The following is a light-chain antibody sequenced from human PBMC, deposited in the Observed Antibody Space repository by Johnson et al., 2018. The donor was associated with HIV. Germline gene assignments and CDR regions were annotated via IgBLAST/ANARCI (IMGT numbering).Light chain of an antibody. V-gene: IGLV1-51*02. J-gene: IGLJ1*01. CDR2: ENN. Sequence: QSLLTQPPSVSAAPGQKVTISCSGSSSNIGNNYVSWYQQLPGTAPKLLMYENNKRPSGIPDRFSDSKSGTSATLGITGLQTGDEADYYCGTWDSGLSAHYVFGTGTRVTVL. CDR1: SSNIGNNY. CDR3: GTWDSGLSAHYV.